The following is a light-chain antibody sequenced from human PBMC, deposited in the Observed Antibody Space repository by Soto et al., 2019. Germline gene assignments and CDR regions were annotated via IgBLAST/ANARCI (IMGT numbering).Light chain of an antibody. V-gene: IGKV3-15*01. CDR2: TAS. CDR3: QQYNKWPLT. J-gene: IGKJ4*01. Sequence: GMTQSPATLSVSPGERATLSCRASQSVGAILALYQQKAGQAPRLLISTASTSATGIPARFSGSGSETEFTLIIGSLQSEAMAVYYCQQYNKWPLTFGGGTKVDI. CDR1: QSVGAI.